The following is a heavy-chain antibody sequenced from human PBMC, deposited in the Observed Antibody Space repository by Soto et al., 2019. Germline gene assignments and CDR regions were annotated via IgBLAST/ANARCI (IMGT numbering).Heavy chain of an antibody. Sequence: ASVKVSCKASGYTFTSYGISWVRQAPGQGLEWMGWISAYNGNTNYAQKLQGRVTMTTDTSTSTAYMELRSLRSDDTAVYYCARDWPIQNYDYIWGSYRTHPETDCPLDYWGQGTLVTVSS. J-gene: IGHJ4*02. D-gene: IGHD3-16*02. CDR3: ARDWPIQNYDYIWGSYRTHPETDCPLDY. CDR1: GYTFTSYG. CDR2: ISAYNGNT. V-gene: IGHV1-18*01.